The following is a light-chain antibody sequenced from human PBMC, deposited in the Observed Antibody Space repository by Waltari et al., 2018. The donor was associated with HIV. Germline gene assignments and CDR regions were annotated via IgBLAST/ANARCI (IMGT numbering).Light chain of an antibody. Sequence: SSELTQDPAVSVALGQTVRITCQGDSLRNYYSSWYQQKQGQAPVLVFFGKNNRPSGIPDRFSGSTSGNTASLTITGAQAEDEADYYCNSRDSSGDLYVFGTATKVTVL. CDR2: GKN. CDR1: SLRNYY. CDR3: NSRDSSGDLYV. J-gene: IGLJ1*01. V-gene: IGLV3-19*01.